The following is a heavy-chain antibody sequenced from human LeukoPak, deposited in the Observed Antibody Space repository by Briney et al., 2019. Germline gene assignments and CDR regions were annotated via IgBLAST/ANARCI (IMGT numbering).Heavy chain of an antibody. D-gene: IGHD2-15*01. Sequence: SGGSLRLSCAAPGFTFINYAMSWVRQTPGRGLEWVSFISGSGGSTYYADSVKGRFTISRDNSRNTLYLQMNSLRVEDTAVYYCAKDGGSIVVPKGSFDIWGQGTVVTVSS. CDR2: ISGSGGST. V-gene: IGHV3-23*01. J-gene: IGHJ3*02. CDR3: AKDGGSIVVPKGSFDI. CDR1: GFTFINYA.